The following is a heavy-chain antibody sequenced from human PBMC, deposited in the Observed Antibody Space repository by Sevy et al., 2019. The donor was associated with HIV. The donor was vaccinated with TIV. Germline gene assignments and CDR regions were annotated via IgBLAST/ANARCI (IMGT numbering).Heavy chain of an antibody. J-gene: IGHJ6*02. V-gene: IGHV3-30*18. CDR1: GFTFSSYG. D-gene: IGHD3-10*01. CDR2: ISYDGSNK. CDR3: AKGDLEFGEFYYYGMDV. Sequence: GRSLRLSCAASGFTFSSYGMHWVRQAPGKGLEWVAVISYDGSNKYYADSVKGRFTISRDNSKNTLYLQMNSLRAEDTAVYYCAKGDLEFGEFYYYGMDVWGQGTTVTVSS.